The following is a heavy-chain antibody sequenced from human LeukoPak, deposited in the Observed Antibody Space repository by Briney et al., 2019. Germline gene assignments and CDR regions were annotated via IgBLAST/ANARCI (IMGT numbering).Heavy chain of an antibody. D-gene: IGHD3-22*01. J-gene: IGHJ1*01. Sequence: GGSLRLSCAASGFTFSSYGMHWVRQAPGKGLEWVANIKQDGSEKYYVDSVKGRFTISRDNAKNSLYLQMNSLRAEDTAVYYCARDLDYYDSSEVLEFQHWGQGTLVTVSS. V-gene: IGHV3-7*03. CDR2: IKQDGSEK. CDR1: GFTFSSYG. CDR3: ARDLDYYDSSEVLEFQH.